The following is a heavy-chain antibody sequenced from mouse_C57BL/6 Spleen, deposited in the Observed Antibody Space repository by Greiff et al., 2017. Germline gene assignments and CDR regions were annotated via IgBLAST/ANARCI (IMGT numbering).Heavy chain of an antibody. V-gene: IGHV1-75*01. Sequence: QVQLQQSGPELVKPGASVKISCKASGYTFTDYYINWVKQRPGQGLEWIGWIFPGSGSTYYNEKFKGKATLTVDKSSSTAYMLLSSLTSEDSAVYFCARSGGNYVQRYYFDYWGQGTTLTVSS. CDR3: ARSGGNYVQRYYFDY. CDR2: IFPGSGST. D-gene: IGHD2-1*01. J-gene: IGHJ2*01. CDR1: GYTFTDYY.